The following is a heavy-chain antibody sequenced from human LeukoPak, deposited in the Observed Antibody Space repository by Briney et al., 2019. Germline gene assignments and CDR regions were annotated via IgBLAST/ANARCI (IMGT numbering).Heavy chain of an antibody. V-gene: IGHV1-2*02. CDR1: GYSFNEYY. D-gene: IGHD1-26*01. Sequence: ASVRVSCKASGYSFNEYYLQWVRPAPGQGLEWMGWINPNTGGTNYAQKFQGRVTMTRDTSISTAYMELSRLRSDDTAVYYCASSTGSKGVDVWGKGTTVTVSS. CDR2: INPNTGGT. CDR3: ASSTGSKGVDV. J-gene: IGHJ6*04.